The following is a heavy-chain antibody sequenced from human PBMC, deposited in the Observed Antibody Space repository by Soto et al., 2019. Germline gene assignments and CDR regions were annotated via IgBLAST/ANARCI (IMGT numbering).Heavy chain of an antibody. V-gene: IGHV3-21*01. CDR1: GFTFSSYS. Sequence: EVQLVESGGGLVKPGGSLRLSCAASGFTFSSYSMNWFRQAPGKGLEWVSSISSSSSYIYYADSVKGRFTISRDNAKNSLYLQMNSLRAEDTAVYYCARLNSYYYGMDVWGQGTTVTVSS. J-gene: IGHJ6*02. CDR3: ARLNSYYYGMDV. CDR2: ISSSSSYI.